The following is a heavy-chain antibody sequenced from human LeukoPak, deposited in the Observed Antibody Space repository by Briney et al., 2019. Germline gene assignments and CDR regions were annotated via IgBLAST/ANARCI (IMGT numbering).Heavy chain of an antibody. D-gene: IGHD6-19*01. V-gene: IGHV1-46*01. Sequence: ASVKVSCEASGYTFTSYYMHWVRQAPGQGLEWMGIINPSGGSTSYAQKFQGRVTMTRDTSTGTVYMELSSLRSEDTAVYYCARDQKQWLVLDYWGQGTLVTVSS. J-gene: IGHJ4*02. CDR2: INPSGGST. CDR1: GYTFTSYY. CDR3: ARDQKQWLVLDY.